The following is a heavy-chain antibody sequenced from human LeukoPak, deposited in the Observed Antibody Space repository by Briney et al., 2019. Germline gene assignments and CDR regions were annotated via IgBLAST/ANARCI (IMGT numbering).Heavy chain of an antibody. CDR3: ARPQSSSGYYWPFDD. V-gene: IGHV3-23*01. CDR2: ISPSSGT. D-gene: IGHD3-22*01. Sequence: GGSLRRSCAASGFTFSSYAKRWVRQAPGKGLEWVSAISPSSGTFYADSVKGRFTISRDNSKNTLYLQMNSLRAEDTAVYYCARPQSSSGYYWPFDDWGQGTLVTVSS. CDR1: GFTFSSYA. J-gene: IGHJ4*02.